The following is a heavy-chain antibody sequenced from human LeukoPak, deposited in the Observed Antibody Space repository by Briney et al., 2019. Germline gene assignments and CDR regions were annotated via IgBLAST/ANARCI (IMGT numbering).Heavy chain of an antibody. Sequence: GASVKVSCKASGYTFTGYYMHWVRQAPGQGLEWMGWINANSGGTNYPQKFQGRVTMTRDTSINTAYMELSRLRSDDTAVYYCAKEDAAADFDYWGQGTLDTVSS. CDR1: GYTFTGYY. D-gene: IGHD6-25*01. CDR2: INANSGGT. V-gene: IGHV1-2*02. CDR3: AKEDAAADFDY. J-gene: IGHJ4*02.